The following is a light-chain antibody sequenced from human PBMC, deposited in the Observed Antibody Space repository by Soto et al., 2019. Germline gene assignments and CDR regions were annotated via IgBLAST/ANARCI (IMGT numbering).Light chain of an antibody. Sequence: EIVLTQSPGTLSLSPGERATLSCWASQSVSSSYLAWYQQKPGQAPRLLIYGASSRATGIPDRFSGSGSGTDFTLTIKRLEPEDFAVYYCQQYGSSPPGFGGGTKVEIK. CDR1: QSVSSSY. J-gene: IGKJ4*01. V-gene: IGKV3-20*01. CDR2: GAS. CDR3: QQYGSSPPG.